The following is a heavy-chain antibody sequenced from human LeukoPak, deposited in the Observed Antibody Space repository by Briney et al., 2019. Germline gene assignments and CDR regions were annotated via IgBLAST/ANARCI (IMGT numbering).Heavy chain of an antibody. V-gene: IGHV3-7*05. CDR1: TLTLNNYW. CDR3: ASRAGYTGSWSAFDY. J-gene: IGHJ4*02. D-gene: IGHD6-13*01. Sequence: PGGSLRLSCTASTLTLNNYWMSWVRQAPGKGLEWVANIKQDGSEKYDVDSVKGRFTISRDNAKNSLYLQMNSLRAEETAVYYCASRAGYTGSWSAFDYWGQGTLVTVSS. CDR2: IKQDGSEK.